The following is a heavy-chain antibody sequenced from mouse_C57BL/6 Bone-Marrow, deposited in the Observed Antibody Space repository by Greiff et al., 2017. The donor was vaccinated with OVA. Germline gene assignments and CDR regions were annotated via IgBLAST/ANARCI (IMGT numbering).Heavy chain of an antibody. D-gene: IGHD1-1*02. Sequence: EVQLQQSGPELVKPGASVKISCKASGYTFTDYYMNWVKQSPGKSLEWIGDINPNNGGTSYNQKFKGKATLTVDKSSSTAYMELRSLTSEDSAVYYGARDGNYGDFDYWGQGTTLTVSS. CDR1: GYTFTDYY. CDR2: INPNNGGT. J-gene: IGHJ2*01. CDR3: ARDGNYGDFDY. V-gene: IGHV1-26*01.